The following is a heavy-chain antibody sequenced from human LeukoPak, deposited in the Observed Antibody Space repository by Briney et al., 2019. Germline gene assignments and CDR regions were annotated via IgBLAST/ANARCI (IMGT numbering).Heavy chain of an antibody. Sequence: GGSLRLSCAASGFTFSSYRMHWVRQAPGRGLVWVSRINSGGSSTSYADSVKGRFTISRDNAKNTLYLQMNSLRAEDTAVYYCALSYGDYVFYYYYGMDVWGQGTTVTVSS. CDR1: GFTFSSYR. J-gene: IGHJ6*02. CDR3: ALSYGDYVFYYYYGMDV. CDR2: INSGGSST. V-gene: IGHV3-74*01. D-gene: IGHD4-17*01.